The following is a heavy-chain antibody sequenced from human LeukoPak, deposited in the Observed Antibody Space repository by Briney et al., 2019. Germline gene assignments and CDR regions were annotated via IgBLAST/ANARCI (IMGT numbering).Heavy chain of an antibody. J-gene: IGHJ6*03. D-gene: IGHD6-6*01. Sequence: ASVKVSCKASGYTFTSYGISWVRQAPGQGLEWMGWISAYNGNTSYAQKLQGRVTMTTDTSTSTAYMELRSLRSDDTAVYYCARALEYSSSFSYYYYYMDVWGKGTTVTVSS. CDR2: ISAYNGNT. V-gene: IGHV1-18*01. CDR3: ARALEYSSSFSYYYYYMDV. CDR1: GYTFTSYG.